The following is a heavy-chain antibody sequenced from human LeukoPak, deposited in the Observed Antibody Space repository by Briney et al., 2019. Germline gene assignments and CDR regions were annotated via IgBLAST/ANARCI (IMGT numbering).Heavy chain of an antibody. CDR3: ARDHHRRLYDSQARDTFDI. V-gene: IGHV3-48*01. Sequence: GGSLRLSCAASGFTFSSYSMDWVRQAPGKGLEWVSYISSSSSPIYYADSVKGRFAISRDNARNSLYLQMNSLRAEDTAVYYCARDHHRRLYDSQARDTFDIWGRGTMVTVSS. D-gene: IGHD3-22*01. CDR1: GFTFSSYS. CDR2: ISSSSSPI. J-gene: IGHJ3*02.